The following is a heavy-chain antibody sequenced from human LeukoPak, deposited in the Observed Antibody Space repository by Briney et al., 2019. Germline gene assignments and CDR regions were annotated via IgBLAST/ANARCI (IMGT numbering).Heavy chain of an antibody. CDR2: IYYSGST. D-gene: IGHD6-19*01. Sequence: SETLSLTCTVSGGSISSYYWSWIRQPPGKGLEWIGYIYYSGSTNYNPSLKNRVTISVDTSKNQFSLKLSSVTAADTAVYYCARSDSSGWYGGIDYWGQGTLVTVSS. V-gene: IGHV4-59*08. J-gene: IGHJ4*02. CDR1: GGSISSYY. CDR3: ARSDSSGWYGGIDY.